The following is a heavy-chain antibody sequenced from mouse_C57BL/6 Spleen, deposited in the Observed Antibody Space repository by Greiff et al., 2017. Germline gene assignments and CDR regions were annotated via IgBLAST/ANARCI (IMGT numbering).Heavy chain of an antibody. CDR2: IDPSASYT. Sequence: QVQLQQPGAELVKPGASVKLSCKASGYTFTSYWMQWVKQRPGQGLEWIGEIDPSASYTNYNQKFKGKATLTVDTSSSTAYMQLNSLTSEDAAVYDCARYYYGSSYGYYAMDYWGQGTSVTVSS. J-gene: IGHJ4*01. V-gene: IGHV1-50*01. D-gene: IGHD1-1*01. CDR3: ARYYYGSSYGYYAMDY. CDR1: GYTFTSYW.